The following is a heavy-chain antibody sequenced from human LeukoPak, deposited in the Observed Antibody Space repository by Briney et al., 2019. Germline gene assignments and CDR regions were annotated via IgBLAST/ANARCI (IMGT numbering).Heavy chain of an antibody. CDR1: GYTFTVYY. CDR2: INPNSGGT. Sequence: ASVTLSFTSSGYTFTVYYMHWVRQAPGQGLEWMGWINPNSGGTNYSQKFQGRVTMTRDTSISTAYMELSRLRSDVTAVYYCARDNLPYYYGSGSYTYYFDYWGQGTLVTVSS. D-gene: IGHD3-10*01. V-gene: IGHV1-2*02. J-gene: IGHJ4*02. CDR3: ARDNLPYYYGSGSYTYYFDY.